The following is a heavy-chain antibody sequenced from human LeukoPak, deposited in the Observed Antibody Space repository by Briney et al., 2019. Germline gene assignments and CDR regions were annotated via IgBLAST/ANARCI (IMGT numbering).Heavy chain of an antibody. Sequence: PGGSLRLSCVGSGFSFRSYGMGWVRQAPGRGLEWVSTISGSGGSKHYADSVEGRFTISRDNSKNTVYLQMNSLRAEDTAIYYCAKLTSASGAYGVDVWGQGTTVTVSS. J-gene: IGHJ6*02. V-gene: IGHV3-23*01. CDR3: AKLTSASGAYGVDV. CDR1: GFSFRSYG. CDR2: ISGSGGSK. D-gene: IGHD3-10*01.